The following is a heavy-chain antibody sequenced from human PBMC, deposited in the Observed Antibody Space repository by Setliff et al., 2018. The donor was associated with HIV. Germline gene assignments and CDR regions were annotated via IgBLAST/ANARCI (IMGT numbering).Heavy chain of an antibody. D-gene: IGHD4-17*01. CDR3: ASFFVTTVTNQDY. CDR2: IHDSGTT. Sequence: SETLSLTCAVSGGSISSSNWWSWVRQPPGKGLEWIGSIHDSGTTRSNPSLQSRVTISLDTSNNQFSLKLTSVTAADTAMYYCASFFVTTVTNQDYWGQGTPVTVSS. J-gene: IGHJ4*02. CDR1: GGSISSSNW. V-gene: IGHV4-4*02.